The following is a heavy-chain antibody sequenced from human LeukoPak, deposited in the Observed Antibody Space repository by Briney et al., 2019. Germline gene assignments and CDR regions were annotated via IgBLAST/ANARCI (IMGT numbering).Heavy chain of an antibody. CDR2: IYYSGST. D-gene: IGHD3-10*01. CDR1: GGSISSSSYY. V-gene: IGHV4-39*01. J-gene: IGHJ4*02. Sequence: PSETLSLTCTVSGGSISSSSYYWGWIRQPPGKGLEWIGSIYYSGSTYYNPSLKSRVTISVDTSKNQFSLKLSSVTAADTAVYYCARGVRGATSHALGRRYDYWGQGTLVTVSS. CDR3: ARGVRGATSHALGRRYDY.